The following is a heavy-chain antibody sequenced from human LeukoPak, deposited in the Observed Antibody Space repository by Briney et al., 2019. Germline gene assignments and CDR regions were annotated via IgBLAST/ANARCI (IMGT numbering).Heavy chain of an antibody. CDR3: ARGGAQYYYYMDV. CDR1: GGTFSSYA. V-gene: IGHV1-69*13. D-gene: IGHD1-26*01. CDR2: IIPIFGTA. Sequence: SVKVSCKASGGTFSSYAISWVRQAPGQGLEWMGGIIPIFGTANYAQKFQGRVTITADESTSTAYMELSSLRPEDTAVYYCARGGAQYYYYMDVWGKGTTVTISS. J-gene: IGHJ6*03.